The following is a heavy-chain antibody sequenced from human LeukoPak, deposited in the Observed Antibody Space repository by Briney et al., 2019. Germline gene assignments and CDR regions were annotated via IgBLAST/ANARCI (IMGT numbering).Heavy chain of an antibody. Sequence: SGRSLRLSCAASGFTFSTYGMHWVRQAAGKGLECVAVISNDGNEKYYADSVKGRFSMSRDNSKNTRYLHMSSLRTEDTAVYYCARDGGYTGGWTYGAGDYWGQGTLVTVSS. CDR1: GFTFSTYG. CDR3: ARDGGYTGGWTYGAGDY. CDR2: ISNDGNEK. D-gene: IGHD2-8*02. V-gene: IGHV3-30*04. J-gene: IGHJ4*01.